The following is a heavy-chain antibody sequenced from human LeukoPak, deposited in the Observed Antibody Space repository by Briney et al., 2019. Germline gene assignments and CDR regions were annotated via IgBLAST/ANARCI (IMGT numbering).Heavy chain of an antibody. CDR3: ARENRQDILTGPYLDS. CDR2: IIPVFGTA. V-gene: IGHV1-69*13. Sequence: SVKVSCKASGYTFTGYYMHWVRQAPGQGLELMGGIIPVFGTATYAQKLQGRVTITADESTNTAYMELSTLKSEDTAVYYCARENRQDILTGPYLDSWGQGTLVTVSS. CDR1: GYTFTGYY. D-gene: IGHD3-9*01. J-gene: IGHJ4*02.